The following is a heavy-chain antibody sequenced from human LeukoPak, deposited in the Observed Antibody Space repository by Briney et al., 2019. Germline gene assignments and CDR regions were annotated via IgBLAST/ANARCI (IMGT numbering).Heavy chain of an antibody. J-gene: IGHJ4*01. Sequence: PSETLSLTCAVYGGSFSGYYWSWIRQPPGKGLEWIGEINHSGSTNYNPSLKSRVTISVDTSKNQFSLKLSSVTAADTAVYYCANSAGSPYHSFKRVRPRGQGT. CDR3: ANSAGSPYHSFKRVRP. CDR2: INHSGST. V-gene: IGHV4-34*01. CDR1: GGSFSGYY. D-gene: IGHD1-14*01.